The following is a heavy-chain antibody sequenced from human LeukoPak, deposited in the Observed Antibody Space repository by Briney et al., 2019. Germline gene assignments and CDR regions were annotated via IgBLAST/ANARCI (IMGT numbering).Heavy chain of an antibody. V-gene: IGHV1-18*01. J-gene: IGHJ6*02. CDR2: ISTYNGNT. Sequence: ASVKVSCKASGYTFTSYGISWVRQAPGQGLEWMGWISTYNGNTNYAQNLQGRVTKTSDTSTSTAYMELRSLRSDDTAVYYCARGGGGGTYYYFGMDVWGQGTTVTV. CDR3: ARGGGGGTYYYFGMDV. D-gene: IGHD2-21*01. CDR1: GYTFTSYG.